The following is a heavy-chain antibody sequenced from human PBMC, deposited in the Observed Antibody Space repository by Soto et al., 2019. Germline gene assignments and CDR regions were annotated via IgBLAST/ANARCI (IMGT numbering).Heavy chain of an antibody. CDR3: ARSRATVTTRRYFDL. Sequence: QVQLQESGPGLVKPSQTLSLTCTVSGGSISSGDYYWSWIRQPPGKGLEWIGYIYYSGSTYYNPSLKCRVPISVDTSKNQFSLKLSSVTAADTAVYYCARSRATVTTRRYFDLWGRGTLVTVSS. J-gene: IGHJ2*01. V-gene: IGHV4-30-4*01. CDR1: GGSISSGDYY. CDR2: IYYSGST. D-gene: IGHD4-17*01.